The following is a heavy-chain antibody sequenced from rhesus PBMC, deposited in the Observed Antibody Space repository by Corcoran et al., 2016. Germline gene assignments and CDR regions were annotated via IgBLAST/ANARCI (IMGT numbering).Heavy chain of an antibody. CDR1: GGSISDSYY. J-gene: IGHJ2*01. D-gene: IGHD4-35*01. CDR3: ARDMGVYGNYILDHWYFDL. Sequence: QVQLQESGPGLVKPSETLSLTCAVSGGSISDSYYWSWIRQPPGKGLEWIGYICGSGGPTNYNPSLQRRVTISTDTARNQFSLKLSSVTAADTAVYYCARDMGVYGNYILDHWYFDLWGPGTPITISS. CDR2: ICGSGGPT. V-gene: IGHV4-106*01.